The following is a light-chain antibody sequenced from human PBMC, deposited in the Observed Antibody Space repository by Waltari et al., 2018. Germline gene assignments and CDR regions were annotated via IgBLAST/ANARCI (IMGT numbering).Light chain of an antibody. J-gene: IGKJ1*01. CDR1: QNINSW. V-gene: IGKV1-5*03. CDR2: KAS. Sequence: DIQMTQSPSTLSASVGDRVTITCRASQNINSWLAWYQQKPGKAPKPLIYKASSLESGVPSRFSGSGSGTEFTLTISSLQPDDFATYYCQQHSNYWTFGQGTKVEIK. CDR3: QQHSNYWT.